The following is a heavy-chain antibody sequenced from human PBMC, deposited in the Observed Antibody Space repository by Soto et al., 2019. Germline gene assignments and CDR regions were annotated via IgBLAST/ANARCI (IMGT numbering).Heavy chain of an antibody. J-gene: IGHJ6*02. CDR1: GYTFTRYG. V-gene: IGHV1-18*01. D-gene: IGHD2-21*02. Sequence: VHLVQSGAEVKKPGASVKVSCKTSGYTFTRYGISWVRQAPGQGLEWMGWISGYDGRTNFAQKVQDRVTXTXXXSXXTVYMELRSLRSDDTAVYYCAREGDVPYYYSGMDVWGQGTTVTVSS. CDR3: AREGDVPYYYSGMDV. CDR2: ISGYDGRT.